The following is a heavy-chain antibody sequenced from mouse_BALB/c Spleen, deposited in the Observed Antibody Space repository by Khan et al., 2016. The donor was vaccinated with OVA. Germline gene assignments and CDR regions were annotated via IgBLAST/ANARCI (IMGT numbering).Heavy chain of an antibody. J-gene: IGHJ2*01. CDR1: GYTFTSFW. CDR2: INPTSGYT. Sequence: QVQLQQSGAELAKPGASVKMSCKASGYTFTSFWLHWVKQRHAQSLEWIGYINPTSGYTTYNEKFKDRATLSADKSSSTAYMQLSRLTSEDSAVYCCTRDRIDYWGQGTTVTVS. V-gene: IGHV1-7*01. CDR3: TRDRIDY.